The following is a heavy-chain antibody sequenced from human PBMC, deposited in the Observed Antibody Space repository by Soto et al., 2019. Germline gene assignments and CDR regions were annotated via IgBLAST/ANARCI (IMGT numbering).Heavy chain of an antibody. Sequence: EVQLVESGGGLVQPGGSLRLSCAASGLTFSSYWMHWVRQAPGKVLVWVSRINSDGSSTSYAESVKGRFTISRDNAKNTLYLQMNSLRAEDTAVYYCALSHTVTTAYWGQGTLVTVSS. CDR1: GLTFSSYW. D-gene: IGHD4-17*01. CDR3: ALSHTVTTAY. V-gene: IGHV3-74*01. J-gene: IGHJ4*02. CDR2: INSDGSST.